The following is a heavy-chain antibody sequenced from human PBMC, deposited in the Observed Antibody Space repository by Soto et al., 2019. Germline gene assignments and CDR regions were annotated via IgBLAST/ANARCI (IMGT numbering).Heavy chain of an antibody. V-gene: IGHV3-7*03. CDR1: GFTFSKFW. D-gene: IGHD2-2*02. CDR3: ARLLLYSTSGRGWFDP. CDR2: IKHDGSRS. J-gene: IGHJ5*02. Sequence: DVQLVESGGGLVQPGGSLRLSCITSGFTFSKFWMSWVRQAPGKGLEWVANIKHDGSRSYYEDSVKGRFTISRDNAKNSLYLQVNSLRVDDTAVYFCARLLLYSTSGRGWFDPRGQGTLVTVSS.